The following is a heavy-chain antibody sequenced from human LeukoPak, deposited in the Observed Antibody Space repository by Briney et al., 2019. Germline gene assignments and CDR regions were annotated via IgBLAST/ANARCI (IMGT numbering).Heavy chain of an antibody. D-gene: IGHD4-11*01. Sequence: PGGSLRLSCAASGFTFSSYSMNWVRQAPGKGLEWVSSISSSSSYIYYADSVKGRFTISRDNAKNSLYLQMNSLRAEDTAVYYCARDAQVTRFYYFGIDVWGQGTTVTVSS. CDR2: ISSSSSYI. CDR1: GFTFSSYS. CDR3: ARDAQVTRFYYFGIDV. J-gene: IGHJ6*02. V-gene: IGHV3-21*01.